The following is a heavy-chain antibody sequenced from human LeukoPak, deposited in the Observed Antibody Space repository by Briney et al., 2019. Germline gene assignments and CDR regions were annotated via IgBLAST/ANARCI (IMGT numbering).Heavy chain of an antibody. Sequence: PGGSLRLSCAASGFIFSTYAMYWVRQAPGKGLEWVAFIRYDGSNKDYADSVKGRFTISRDNSKNTLYLQMNSLRAEDTAVYYCTAASTVPYWGQGTRVTVSS. CDR3: TAASTVPY. CDR1: GFIFSTYA. D-gene: IGHD4-17*01. J-gene: IGHJ3*01. V-gene: IGHV3-30*02. CDR2: IRYDGSNK.